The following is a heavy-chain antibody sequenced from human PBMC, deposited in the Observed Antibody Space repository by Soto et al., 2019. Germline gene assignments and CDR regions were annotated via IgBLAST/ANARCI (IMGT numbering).Heavy chain of an antibody. Sequence: GGSLRLSCAGSGFTFSGNWMHWVRQDPGKGLVWVSRLNSDGTSANYADAVKGRFTISRDNAKNTLFLQMNSLTAEDTALYYCARGPSGWFGFDYWGQGTLVTVS. J-gene: IGHJ4*02. V-gene: IGHV3-74*01. CDR3: ARGPSGWFGFDY. D-gene: IGHD6-19*01. CDR1: GFTFSGNW. CDR2: LNSDGTSA.